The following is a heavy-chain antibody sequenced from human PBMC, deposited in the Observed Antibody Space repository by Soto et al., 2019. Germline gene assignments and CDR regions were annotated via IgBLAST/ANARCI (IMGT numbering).Heavy chain of an antibody. CDR3: ARDPLWGTAMVLWYFDL. CDR1: GFTFSTYA. Sequence: HPGGSLRLSCAASGFTFSTYAMHWVRQAPGKGLEWVALISYDGSNKYYADSVKGRFTISRDNSKNTLYLQMNSLRAEDTAVYYCARDPLWGTAMVLWYFDLWGRGTLVTVSS. CDR2: ISYDGSNK. V-gene: IGHV3-30-3*01. D-gene: IGHD5-18*01. J-gene: IGHJ2*01.